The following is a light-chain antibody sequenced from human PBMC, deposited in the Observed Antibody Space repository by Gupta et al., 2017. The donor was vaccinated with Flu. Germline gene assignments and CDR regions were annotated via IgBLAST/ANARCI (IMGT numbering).Light chain of an antibody. CDR3: CSYGGSKF. Sequence: QSALTQPPSASGSPGQSVTISCTGTSSDVGGYNYVSWYQQHPGKAPKLIIYEVNKRPSEVPDRFSGSKSGNTASLTVSGLLAEDEADYYCCSYGGSKFFGGGTKLTVL. CDR2: EVN. CDR1: SSDVGGYNY. J-gene: IGLJ2*01. V-gene: IGLV2-8*01.